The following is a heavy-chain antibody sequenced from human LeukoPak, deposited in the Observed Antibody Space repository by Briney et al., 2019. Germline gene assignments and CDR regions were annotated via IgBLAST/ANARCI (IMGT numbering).Heavy chain of an antibody. CDR3: ARDGYDSSGYGTGGDAFDI. D-gene: IGHD3-22*01. CDR2: INPSSDGT. J-gene: IGHJ3*02. CDR1: GYTFTGYY. V-gene: IGHV1-2*02. Sequence: ASVKVSCKASGYTFTGYYINWVRQAPGQGLEWMGWINPSSDGTNYAQKFQGRVTMTRDTSISTAYMELSRLRSDDTAVYYCARDGYDSSGYGTGGDAFDIWGQGTMVTVSS.